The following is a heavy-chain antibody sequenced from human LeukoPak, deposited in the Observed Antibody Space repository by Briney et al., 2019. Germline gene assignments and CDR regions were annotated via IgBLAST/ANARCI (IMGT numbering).Heavy chain of an antibody. CDR1: GLTFSSHS. CDR2: ISTNSGYM. V-gene: IGHV3-21*04. D-gene: IGHD3-9*01. CDR3: AKLVNEFGPPQSADY. Sequence: PGGSLRLSCAASGLTFSSHSMNWVRQAPGKGLEWVSSISTNSGYMYYADSVKARFTISRDNAKNSLYLQMSSLRAEDTAVYYCAKLVNEFGPPQSADYWGQGTLVTVSS. J-gene: IGHJ4*02.